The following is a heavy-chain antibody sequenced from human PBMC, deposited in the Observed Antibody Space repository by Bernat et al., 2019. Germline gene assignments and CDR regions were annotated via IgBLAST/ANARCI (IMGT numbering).Heavy chain of an antibody. Sequence: QVQLVQSGAEVKKPGASVKVSCKASGYTFTSYGISWVRQAPGQGLEWMGWISAYNGNTNYAQKLQGRVTMTTDTSTSTAYMELRSLKSDDTAVYYCASDRRIVDAARCACDIWGQGTMVTVSS. D-gene: IGHD5-18*01. V-gene: IGHV1-18*01. CDR3: ASDRRIVDAARCACDI. CDR1: GYTFTSYG. J-gene: IGHJ3*02. CDR2: ISAYNGNT.